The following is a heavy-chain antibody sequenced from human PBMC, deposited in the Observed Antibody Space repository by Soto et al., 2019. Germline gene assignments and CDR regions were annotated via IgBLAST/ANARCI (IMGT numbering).Heavy chain of an antibody. Sequence: QVQLVQSGAEVKKPGSSVKVSCKASGGTFSSYTISWVRQAPGQGLEWMGRIIPILGIANYAQKXQGGGTVTADXXTXTXFRGRGSPRSEDTAGDYCARGGQQLVPGLGIGRFDYWGQGTLVTVSS. D-gene: IGHD6-13*01. V-gene: IGHV1-69*02. CDR2: IIPILGIA. CDR1: GGTFSSYT. CDR3: ARGGQQLVPGLGIGRFDY. J-gene: IGHJ4*02.